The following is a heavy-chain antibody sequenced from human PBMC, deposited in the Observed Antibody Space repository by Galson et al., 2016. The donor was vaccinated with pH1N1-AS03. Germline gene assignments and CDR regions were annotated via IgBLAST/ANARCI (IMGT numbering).Heavy chain of an antibody. Sequence: SETLSLTCSVPGGSISTYYWSWIRQPPGKGLEWIGFIHYSGSTSYSPSLKSRVTISVDASKNQLSLKLSSVTAADTAIYYCAKEWSAFDLWGQGTMVTVSS. CDR1: GGSISTYY. CDR2: IHYSGST. V-gene: IGHV4-59*01. D-gene: IGHD3-3*01. CDR3: AKEWSAFDL. J-gene: IGHJ3*01.